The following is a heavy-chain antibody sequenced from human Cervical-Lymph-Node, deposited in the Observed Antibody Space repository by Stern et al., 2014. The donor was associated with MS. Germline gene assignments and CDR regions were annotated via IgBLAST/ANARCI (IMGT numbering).Heavy chain of an antibody. J-gene: IGHJ4*02. D-gene: IGHD6-25*01. Sequence: EDQLVESGGRLVKPGESLTLSCAASGFPFDTYTMHWVRQSPGRGLEWISSISTESSYINYADSVKGRFTISRDNANNSLYLQMNSLRPEDTAVYYCARRAGGLIAAGSLGYWGQGILVTVSS. V-gene: IGHV3-21*01. CDR3: ARRAGGLIAAGSLGY. CDR1: GFPFDTYT. CDR2: ISTESSYI.